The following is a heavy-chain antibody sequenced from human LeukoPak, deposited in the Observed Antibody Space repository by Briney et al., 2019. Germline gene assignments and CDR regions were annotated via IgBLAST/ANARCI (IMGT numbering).Heavy chain of an antibody. CDR3: AKNLNGGNTHSDY. V-gene: IGHV3-23*01. J-gene: IGHJ4*02. CDR2: ISGGDTST. Sequence: GGSLRLSCAASGFIFSSYAMNWVRQAPGKGLEWVSTISGGDTSTFYADSVKGRFTISRDNSKNTLYLQMNNMRAEDTAVYYCAKNLNGGNTHSDYWGQGTLVTVSS. CDR1: GFIFSSYA. D-gene: IGHD4-23*01.